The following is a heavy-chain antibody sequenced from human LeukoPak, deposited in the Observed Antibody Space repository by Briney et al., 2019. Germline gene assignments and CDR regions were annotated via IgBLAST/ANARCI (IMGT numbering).Heavy chain of an antibody. CDR3: ARVVAHSGSYGGAFAI. V-gene: IGHV3-74*01. D-gene: IGHD1-26*01. CDR2: INSDGSST. Sequence: GGSLRLSCAASGFTFSSYGMHGVRHAPGKGLVGVSRINSDGSSTSYGDSVKGRFTIYRDNAKNTLYLQRKSLRAEDSGVYLCARVVAHSGSYGGAFAIWGQGTMVTVSS. CDR1: GFTFSSYG. J-gene: IGHJ3*02.